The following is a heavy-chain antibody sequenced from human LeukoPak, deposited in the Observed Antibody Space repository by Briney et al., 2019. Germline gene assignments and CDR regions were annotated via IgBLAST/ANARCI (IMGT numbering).Heavy chain of an antibody. CDR1: GYTFTSYD. CDR3: ARDPRDHGISGEVAFDI. Sequence: ASVKVSCKASGYTFTSYDVTWVRQAPGQGLEWMGIINPSGGSTSYAQKFQGRVTMTRDMSTSTVYMELSSLRSEDTAVYYCARDPRDHGISGEVAFDIWGQGTMVTVSS. D-gene: IGHD2-8*01. CDR2: INPSGGST. J-gene: IGHJ3*02. V-gene: IGHV1-46*01.